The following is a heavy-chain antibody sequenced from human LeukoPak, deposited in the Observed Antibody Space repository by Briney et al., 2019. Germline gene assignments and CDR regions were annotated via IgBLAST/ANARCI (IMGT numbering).Heavy chain of an antibody. Sequence: RASVKVSCKASGYTFTGYYMHWVRQAPGQGLEWMGWINPNSGGTNYAQKFQGRVTITADESTSTAYMELSSLRSEDTAVYYCARENRYFDWSRAFDIWGQGTMVTVSS. CDR2: INPNSGGT. J-gene: IGHJ3*02. D-gene: IGHD3-9*01. CDR3: ARENRYFDWSRAFDI. V-gene: IGHV1-2*02. CDR1: GYTFTGYY.